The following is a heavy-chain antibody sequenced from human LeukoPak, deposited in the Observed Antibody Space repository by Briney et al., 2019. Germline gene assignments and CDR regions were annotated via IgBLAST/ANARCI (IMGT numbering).Heavy chain of an antibody. V-gene: IGHV3-30*18. CDR1: GFTFSSYG. J-gene: IGHJ2*01. D-gene: IGHD2-15*01. CDR2: ISYDGTNK. Sequence: PGRSLRLSCAASGFTFSSYGMHWVRQAAGKGLEWVALISYDGTNKYYADSVKGRFTVSRDNSKNTLYLQMNSLRGEDTAVYYCAKPQVVGATDYWYFDLWGRGTLVTVSS. CDR3: AKPQVVGATDYWYFDL.